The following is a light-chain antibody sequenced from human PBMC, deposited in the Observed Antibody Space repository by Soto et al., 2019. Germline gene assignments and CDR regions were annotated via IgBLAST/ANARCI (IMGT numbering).Light chain of an antibody. CDR1: SSNIGAGYD. Sequence: QSVLTQPPSVSGAPGQRVTISCTGSSSNIGAGYDVHWYQQLPGTAPKLLIYGNSNRPSRVPDRVSGSKSGTSASLAITGLQAEDEADYYCQSYDSSLSGRVVFGGGTKVTVL. CDR2: GNS. J-gene: IGLJ2*01. CDR3: QSYDSSLSGRVV. V-gene: IGLV1-40*01.